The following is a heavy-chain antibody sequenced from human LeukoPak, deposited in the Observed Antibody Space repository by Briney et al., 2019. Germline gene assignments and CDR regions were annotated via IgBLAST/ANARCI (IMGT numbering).Heavy chain of an antibody. D-gene: IGHD4-11*01. J-gene: IGHJ6*02. CDR2: VFFRGST. CDR3: ALYCRLSSNCGYYGMDV. CDR1: GGSINNYY. Sequence: SETLSLTCIVSGGSINNYYWSWIRQPPGKGLEWVGEVFFRGSTNYNPSLTSRVTISPDTSRNQFSLKLSSVTAADTAVYYCALYCRLSSNCGYYGMDVWGQGTTVTVSS. V-gene: IGHV4-59*08.